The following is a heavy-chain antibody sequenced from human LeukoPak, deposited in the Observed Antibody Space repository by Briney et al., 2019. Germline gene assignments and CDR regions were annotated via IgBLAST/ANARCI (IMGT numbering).Heavy chain of an antibody. D-gene: IGHD5-24*01. CDR1: GFTFSSYS. J-gene: IGHJ4*02. Sequence: GGSLRLSCAASGFTFSSYSVIWARQAPGKGLEWVPYVSSSGTTTYYADSVKGRFTISRDNGKNLVSLQMNSLRDEDTAVYYCARADRDGNKRFLDWGQGTLVTVSS. CDR2: VSSSGTTT. CDR3: ARADRDGNKRFLD. V-gene: IGHV3-48*02.